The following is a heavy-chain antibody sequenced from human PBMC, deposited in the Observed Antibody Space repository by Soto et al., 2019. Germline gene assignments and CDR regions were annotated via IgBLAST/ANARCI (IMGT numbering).Heavy chain of an antibody. V-gene: IGHV4-39*01. CDR3: ASSSIVVVVAATVFDY. D-gene: IGHD2-15*01. CDR1: GGSISSSSYY. Sequence: SETLSLTCTVSGGSISSSSYYWGWIRQPPGKGLEWIGSIYYSGSTYYNPSLKSRVTISVDTSKNQFSLKLSSVTAADTAVYYCASSSIVVVVAATVFDYWGQGTLVTVSS. J-gene: IGHJ4*02. CDR2: IYYSGST.